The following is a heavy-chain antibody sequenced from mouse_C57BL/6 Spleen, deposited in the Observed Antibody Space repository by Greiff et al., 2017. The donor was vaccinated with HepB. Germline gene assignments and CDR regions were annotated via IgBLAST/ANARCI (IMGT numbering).Heavy chain of an antibody. V-gene: IGHV1-82*01. CDR1: GYAFSSSW. D-gene: IGHD2-4*01. CDR2: IYPGDGDT. CDR3: ANDYDRSYFDY. Sequence: VQLQQSGPELVKPGASVKISCKASGYAFSSSWMNWVKQRPGKGLEWIGRIYPGDGDTNYNGKFKGKATLTADKSSSTAYMQLSSLTSEDSAVYFCANDYDRSYFDYWGQGTTLTVSS. J-gene: IGHJ2*01.